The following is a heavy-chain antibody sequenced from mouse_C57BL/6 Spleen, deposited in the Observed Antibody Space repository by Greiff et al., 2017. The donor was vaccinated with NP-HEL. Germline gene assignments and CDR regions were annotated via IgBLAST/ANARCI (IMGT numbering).Heavy chain of an antibody. CDR1: GFTFSDYY. Sequence: EVQVVESGGGLVQPGGSLKLSCAASGFTFSDYYMYWVRQTPEKRLEWVAYISNGGGSTYYPDTVKGRFTISRDKPKNTLYLQMSRLKSEDTAMNYCARREDYSWFAYWGQGTLVTVSA. CDR2: ISNGGGST. V-gene: IGHV5-12*01. CDR3: ARREDYSWFAY. D-gene: IGHD1-1*01. J-gene: IGHJ3*01.